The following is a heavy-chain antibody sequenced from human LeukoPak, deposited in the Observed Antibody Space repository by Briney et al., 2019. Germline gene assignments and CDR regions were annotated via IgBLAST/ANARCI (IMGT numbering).Heavy chain of an antibody. J-gene: IGHJ3*02. V-gene: IGHV1-46*01. D-gene: IGHD3-9*01. CDR3: ARGGCNYNILTGAFDI. CDR1: GYTFTSYY. CDR2: INPSGGST. Sequence: ASVKVSCKASGYTFTSYYIHWVRQAPGQGLEWMGIINPSGGSTNYAQKFQGRVTMTRDTSTSTVYMDLSSLRSEDTAVYYCARGGCNYNILTGAFDIWGQGTMVTVSS.